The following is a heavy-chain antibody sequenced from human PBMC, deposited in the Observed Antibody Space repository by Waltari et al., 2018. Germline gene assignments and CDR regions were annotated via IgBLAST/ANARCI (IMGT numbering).Heavy chain of an antibody. CDR3: ARAPPARAPGMDV. CDR2: IIPMIGSV. V-gene: IGHV1-69*01. D-gene: IGHD6-25*01. J-gene: IGHJ6*02. Sequence: QVQLVQSGAEVQKPGSSVKVSCKASGGTFSSYAISWVRQAPGQGLGWRGGIIPMIGSVNYEQKCQGRVTMTADESTSTSYMELSSLRSEDTAVYYWARAPPARAPGMDVWGQGTTVTVSS. CDR1: GGTFSSYA.